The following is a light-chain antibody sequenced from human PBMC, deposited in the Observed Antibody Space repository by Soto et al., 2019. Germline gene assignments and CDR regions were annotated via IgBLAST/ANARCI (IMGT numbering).Light chain of an antibody. CDR1: GGHSSYA. CDR2: LNSYGSH. CDR3: QTWATGIQV. J-gene: IGLJ3*02. V-gene: IGLV4-69*01. Sequence: QPVLTQSPSASASPGASVKLTCTLTGGHSSYAIAWHQQQPEKGPRYLMKLNSYGSHDKGDGIPDRFSGSRSGAERYLTISNLQSDDEADYYCQTWATGIQVFGGGTKVTVL.